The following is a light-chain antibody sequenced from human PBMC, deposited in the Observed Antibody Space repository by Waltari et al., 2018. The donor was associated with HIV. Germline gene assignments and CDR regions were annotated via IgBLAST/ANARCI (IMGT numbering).Light chain of an antibody. CDR3: MQRLKFPIT. CDR2: TLS. Sequence: DVGMTQTTLSLPVTPGEPASISCRSSQSLFYSGDGNIYLDWYLQKPGQSPQILIYTLSYRASGVPDRFTGSGSGTDFTLKISRVEAEDVGVYYCMQRLKFPITFGQGTRLEIK. CDR1: QSLFYSGDGNIY. V-gene: IGKV2-40*01. J-gene: IGKJ5*01.